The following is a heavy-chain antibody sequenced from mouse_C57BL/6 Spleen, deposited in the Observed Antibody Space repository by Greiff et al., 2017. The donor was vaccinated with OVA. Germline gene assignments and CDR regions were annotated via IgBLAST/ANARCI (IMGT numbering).Heavy chain of an antibody. V-gene: IGHV1-18*01. J-gene: IGHJ2*01. CDR2: INPNNGGT. D-gene: IGHD1-1*01. CDR3: ARADYSFDY. Sequence: VQLQQSGPELVKPGASVKIPCKASGYTFTDYNMDWVKQSHGKSLEWIGDINPNNGGTSYNQKFKGKATLTVDKSSSTAYMELRSLTSEDTAVYYCARADYSFDYWGQGTTLTVSS. CDR1: GYTFTDYN.